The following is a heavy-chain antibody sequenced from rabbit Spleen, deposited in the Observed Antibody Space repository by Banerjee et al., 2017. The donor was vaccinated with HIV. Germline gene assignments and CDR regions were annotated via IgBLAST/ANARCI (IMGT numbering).Heavy chain of an antibody. D-gene: IGHD2-1*01. CDR2: IAGSSSGFT. CDR3: ARDYGGTYSFYLAL. Sequence: QSLEESGGDLVKPGASLTLTCTASGFSFSSSDYMCWVGQAPGKGLEWISCIAGSSSGFTYSATWAKGRFTCSKTSSTTVTLQMTSLTAADTATYFCARDYGGTYSFYLALWGQGTLVTVS. V-gene: IGHV1S40*01. CDR1: GFSFSSSDY. J-gene: IGHJ4*01.